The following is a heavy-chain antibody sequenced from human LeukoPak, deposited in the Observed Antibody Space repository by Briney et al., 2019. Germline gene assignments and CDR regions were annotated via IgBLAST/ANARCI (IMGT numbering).Heavy chain of an antibody. CDR1: GYTFTGYY. CDR2: INPNSGGT. Sequence: GASVKVSCKASGYTFTGYYMHWVRQAPGQGLEWMGWINPNSGGTNYAQKFQGRVTMTRDTSISTAYMELSRLRSDDTAVYYCATPPIKMGESAFDIWGQGTMVTVSS. D-gene: IGHD1-26*01. J-gene: IGHJ3*02. CDR3: ATPPIKMGESAFDI. V-gene: IGHV1-2*02.